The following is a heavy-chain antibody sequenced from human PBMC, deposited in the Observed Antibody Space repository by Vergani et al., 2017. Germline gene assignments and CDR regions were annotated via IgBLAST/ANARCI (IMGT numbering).Heavy chain of an antibody. Sequence: EVQLVQSGAEVKKPGESLKISCKGSGYSFTSYWIGWVRQMPGKGLEWMGIIYPGDSDTRYSPSFQGQVTISADKSISTAYLQWSSLKASDTAMYYCARDAQELVAQIYYYYGMDVWGQGTTVTVSS. CDR2: IYPGDSDT. V-gene: IGHV5-51*01. D-gene: IGHD6-6*01. J-gene: IGHJ6*02. CDR3: ARDAQELVAQIYYYYGMDV. CDR1: GYSFTSYW.